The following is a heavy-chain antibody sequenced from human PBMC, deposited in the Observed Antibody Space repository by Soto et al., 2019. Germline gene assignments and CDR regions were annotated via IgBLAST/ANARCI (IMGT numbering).Heavy chain of an antibody. CDR2: IYYSGNT. J-gene: IGHJ4*02. CDR3: ASSPPFHY. CDR1: GGSISRGGYY. V-gene: IGHV4-61*08. Sequence: SEALSLTCTVSGGSISRGGYYWSWIRQHPGKGLEWIGYIYYSGNTNYHPSLKSRVTSSADTSKNQFSLTVSSVTAADTAMYYCASSPPFHYWGPGILVTVSS.